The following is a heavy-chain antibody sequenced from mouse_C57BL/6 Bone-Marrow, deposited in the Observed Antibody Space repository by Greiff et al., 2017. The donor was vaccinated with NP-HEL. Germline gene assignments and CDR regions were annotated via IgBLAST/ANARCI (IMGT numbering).Heavy chain of an antibody. CDR1: GYTFTSYW. D-gene: IGHD1-1*01. J-gene: IGHJ4*01. Sequence: QVQLQQPGAELVKPGASVKLSCKASGYTFTSYWMQWVKQRPGQGLEWIGEIDPSDSYTNYNQKFKGKATLTVETSSSTAYMQLSSLTSEDSAVYYCARGGLRYYAMDYWGQGTSVTVSS. CDR3: ARGGLRYYAMDY. V-gene: IGHV1-50*01. CDR2: IDPSDSYT.